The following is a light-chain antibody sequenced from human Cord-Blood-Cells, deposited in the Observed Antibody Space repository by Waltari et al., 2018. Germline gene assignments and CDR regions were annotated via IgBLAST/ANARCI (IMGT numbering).Light chain of an antibody. CDR1: QSISSY. Sequence: DIQMTQYPSSLSASVGDRVTLTCRASQSISSYLNWYQQKPGNAPKLLISAASSLQSGVPSRFSGSGSGTDFTLTISSLQPEDFATYYCQQSYSTPFTFGPGTKVDIK. V-gene: IGKV1-39*01. J-gene: IGKJ3*01. CDR3: QQSYSTPFT. CDR2: AAS.